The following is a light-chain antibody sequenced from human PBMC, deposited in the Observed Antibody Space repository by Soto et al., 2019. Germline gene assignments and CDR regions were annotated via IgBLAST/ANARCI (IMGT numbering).Light chain of an antibody. CDR3: MQGAGIPPT. CDR1: QSLVGSDCKTD. V-gene: IGKV2-29*03. CDR2: EVS. Sequence: DIVMTQTPPSLSVTPGRPASISCNSSQSLVGSDCKTDLSWYVQKAGHSPQNLIYEVSKRFPGVPDRFTGSGSATDFPLTIHRLEAEDVGLYYVMQGAGIPPTFGPGTRVDI. J-gene: IGKJ3*01.